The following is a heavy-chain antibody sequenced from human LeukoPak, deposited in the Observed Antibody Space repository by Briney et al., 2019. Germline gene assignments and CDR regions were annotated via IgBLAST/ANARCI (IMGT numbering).Heavy chain of an antibody. CDR1: GYSFTSYW. V-gene: IGHV5-10-1*01. Sequence: GESLKISCKGFGYSFTSYWISWVRQMPGKGLGWMGRIDPSDSYTNYSPSFQGHVTISADKSISTVYLQWSSLKASDTAMYYCARHSAGIVVAGKWGQGTLVTVSS. CDR2: IDPSDSYT. D-gene: IGHD6-19*01. J-gene: IGHJ4*02. CDR3: ARHSAGIVVAGK.